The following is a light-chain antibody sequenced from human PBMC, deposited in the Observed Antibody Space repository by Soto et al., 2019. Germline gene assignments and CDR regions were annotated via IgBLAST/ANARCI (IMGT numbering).Light chain of an antibody. CDR1: QSVSTN. CDR3: QQNNNWPSFT. J-gene: IGKJ3*01. CDR2: DAS. V-gene: IGKV3-11*01. Sequence: EIVLTQSPATLSLSPGERATLSCRASQSVSTNLAWYQQKPGQAPRLLIYDASNRATDIPARFSGSGSATDFTLTISSLEPEDFAVYYCQQNNNWPSFTFGPGTKVDI.